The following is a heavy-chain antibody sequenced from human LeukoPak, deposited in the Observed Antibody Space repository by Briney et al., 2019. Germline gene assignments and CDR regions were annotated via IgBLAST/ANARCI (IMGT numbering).Heavy chain of an antibody. CDR1: GGSISSYY. CDR2: IYYSGST. V-gene: IGHV4-59*01. D-gene: IGHD6-19*01. Sequence: PSETLSLTCTVSGGSISSYYWSWIRQPPGKGLEWIGYIYYSGSTNYNPSLKSRVTISVDTSKNQFSLKLSSVTAADTAVYYCAGDKWVDYYYYGMDVWGQGTTVTVSS. J-gene: IGHJ6*02. CDR3: AGDKWVDYYYYGMDV.